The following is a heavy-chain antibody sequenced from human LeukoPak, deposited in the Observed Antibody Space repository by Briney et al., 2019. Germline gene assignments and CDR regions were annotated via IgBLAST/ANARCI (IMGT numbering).Heavy chain of an antibody. CDR3: ARSPGREPYDDAFDI. CDR2: ISYDGSNK. Sequence: PGGSLRLSCAASGFTFSSYGMHWVRQAPGKGLEWVAVISYDGSNKYYADSVKDRFTISRDNSKNSLYLQMNSLRAEDTAVYYCARSPGREPYDDAFDIWGQGTMVTVSS. J-gene: IGHJ3*02. CDR1: GFTFSSYG. D-gene: IGHD5-12*01. V-gene: IGHV3-30*03.